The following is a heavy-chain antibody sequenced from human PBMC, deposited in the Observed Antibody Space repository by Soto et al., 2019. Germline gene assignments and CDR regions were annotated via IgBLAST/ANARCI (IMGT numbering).Heavy chain of an antibody. CDR2: VRSKADGGTI. J-gene: IGHJ4*02. Sequence: GGSLRLSCSASGFTFKNAWFNWVRQAPGQGLEWVGRVRSKADGGTIEYAAPVKARFSISRDDSKNMLYLQMKSLKTEDTSLYYCSKGYFVGAVASNGFEYWGRGNLVNVFS. CDR1: GFTFKNAW. CDR3: SKGYFVGAVASNGFEY. D-gene: IGHD3-9*01. V-gene: IGHV3-15*07.